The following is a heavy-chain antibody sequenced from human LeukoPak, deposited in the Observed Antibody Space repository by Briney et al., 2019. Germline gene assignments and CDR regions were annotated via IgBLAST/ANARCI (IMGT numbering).Heavy chain of an antibody. CDR1: GGSFSGYY. J-gene: IGHJ4*02. D-gene: IGHD3-16*01. Sequence: SETLSLTCAVYGGSFSGYYWSWIRQPPGKGLEWIGEINHSGSTNYNPSLKSRVTISVDTSKNQFSLKLSSVIAADTAVYYCAGGLGAGDYWGQGTLVTVSS. CDR2: INHSGST. CDR3: AGGLGAGDY. V-gene: IGHV4-34*01.